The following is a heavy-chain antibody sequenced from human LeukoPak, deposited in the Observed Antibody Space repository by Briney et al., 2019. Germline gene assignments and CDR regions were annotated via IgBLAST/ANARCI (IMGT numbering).Heavy chain of an antibody. CDR1: GYTFTSYY. V-gene: IGHV1-46*01. J-gene: IGHJ4*02. CDR3: ARRGSARHFDY. D-gene: IGHD3-16*01. Sequence: ASVKVSCKASGYTFTSYYMHWVRQAPGQGLEWMGIINPSGGSTNYAQKLQGRVTMTTDTSTSTAYMELRSLRSDDTAVYYCARRGSARHFDYWGQGTLVTVSS. CDR2: INPSGGST.